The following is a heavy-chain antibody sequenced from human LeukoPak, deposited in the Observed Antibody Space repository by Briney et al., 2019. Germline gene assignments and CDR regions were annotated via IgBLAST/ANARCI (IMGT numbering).Heavy chain of an antibody. CDR2: ISWDGNVK. CDR1: GFTFSSHA. CDR3: ARDLSTRYSVDY. J-gene: IGHJ4*02. V-gene: IGHV3-30*04. Sequence: PGGSLRLSCAASGFTFSSHAMHWVRQAPGKGLEWLAFISWDGNVKYCADSVEGRFTISRDSPKNTLFLQMNSLRAEDTAVYYYARDLSTRYSVDYWGQGTLVTVSS. D-gene: IGHD2-15*01.